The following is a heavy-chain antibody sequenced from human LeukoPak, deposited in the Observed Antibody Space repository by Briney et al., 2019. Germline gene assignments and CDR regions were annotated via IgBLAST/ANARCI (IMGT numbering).Heavy chain of an antibody. CDR2: INHRGST. CDR1: GGSFSAYY. D-gene: IGHD1-26*01. J-gene: IGHJ4*02. CDR3: ARGASGSLATIPIPQEFDY. Sequence: SETLSLTCAVYGGSFSAYYWSWLRQPPWKGLEWIGEINHRGSTNYNPSLKSRVSMSVDSSKNQFSLKLSSVTAADTAVYYCARGASGSLATIPIPQEFDYWGQGTLVTVSS. V-gene: IGHV4-34*01.